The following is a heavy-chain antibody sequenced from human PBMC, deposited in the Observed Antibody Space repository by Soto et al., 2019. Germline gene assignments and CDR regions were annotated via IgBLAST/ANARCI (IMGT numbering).Heavy chain of an antibody. Sequence: ASVKVSCKAPGGTFSTYAISWVRQAPGQGLEWMGGIIPMFGNTNYAQKLQGRVTMTTDTSTSTAYMELRSLRSDDTAVYYCAREGYYGDYAAYYYYYGMDVWGQGTTVTVSS. CDR3: AREGYYGDYAAYYYYYGMDV. J-gene: IGHJ6*02. CDR2: IIPMFGNT. CDR1: GGTFSTYA. V-gene: IGHV1-18*01. D-gene: IGHD4-17*01.